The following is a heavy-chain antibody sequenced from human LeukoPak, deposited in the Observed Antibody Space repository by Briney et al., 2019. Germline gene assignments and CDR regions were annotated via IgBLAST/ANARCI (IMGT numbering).Heavy chain of an antibody. J-gene: IGHJ4*02. V-gene: IGHV3-53*01. D-gene: IGHD4-17*01. CDR1: GFTVSINS. CDR2: IYSGWNT. Sequence: GGSLRLSCTVSGFTVSINSMSWVRQAPGKGLEWVSFIYSGWNTHYSDSVKGRFTISRDNSKNTLYLQMNSLRAEDTAVYYCARRAGEYSHPYDYWGQGTLVTVSS. CDR3: ARRAGEYSHPYDY.